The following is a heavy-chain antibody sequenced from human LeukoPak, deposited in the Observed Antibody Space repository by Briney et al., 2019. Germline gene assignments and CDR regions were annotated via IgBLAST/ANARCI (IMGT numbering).Heavy chain of an antibody. Sequence: SGTLSLTCAVSGGSISSDNWWSWVRQPPGKGLEWIGEIYHSGSTNYNPSLKSRVTISVDKSKNQFSLKLSSVTAADTAVYYCARVDCSSTSCSPDYWGQGTLVTVSS. CDR3: ARVDCSSTSCSPDY. D-gene: IGHD2-2*01. CDR1: GGSISSDNW. CDR2: IYHSGST. J-gene: IGHJ4*02. V-gene: IGHV4-4*02.